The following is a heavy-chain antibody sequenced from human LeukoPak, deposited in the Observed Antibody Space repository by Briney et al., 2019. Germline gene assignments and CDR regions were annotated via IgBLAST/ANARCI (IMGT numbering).Heavy chain of an antibody. CDR1: GYTFTIYY. J-gene: IGHJ4*02. D-gene: IGHD4-11*01. V-gene: IGHV1-46*01. Sequence: VASVNVSFTASGYTFTIYYMHWVRQAPGQGLEWMGIINPSGGSTSYAQKFQGRVTMTRDTSTSTVYMELSSLRSEDTAVYYCARSNNYGFDYWGQGTLVTVSS. CDR3: ARSNNYGFDY. CDR2: INPSGGST.